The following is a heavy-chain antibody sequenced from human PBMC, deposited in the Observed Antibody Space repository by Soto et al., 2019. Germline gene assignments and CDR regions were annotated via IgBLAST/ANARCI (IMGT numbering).Heavy chain of an antibody. CDR2: IYYSGST. Sequence: SETLSLTCTVSGGSISSGGYYWSWIRQHPGKGLEWIGYIYYSGSTHYNPSLKSRVTISVDTSKNQFSLKLSSVTAADTAVYYCCGSGSYYFDYWGQGTLVTVSS. V-gene: IGHV4-31*03. D-gene: IGHD3-10*01. CDR1: GGSISSGGYY. CDR3: CGSGSYYFDY. J-gene: IGHJ4*02.